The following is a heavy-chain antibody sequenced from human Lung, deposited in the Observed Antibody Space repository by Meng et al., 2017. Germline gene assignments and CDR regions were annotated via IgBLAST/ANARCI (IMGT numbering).Heavy chain of an antibody. CDR1: GGSISSSNDY. Sequence: QVQLQEPGPGPGKPSQTLSRTCTGSGGSISSSNDYWSWIRQPPGKGLEWSGHIYNSGSTYYNPSLKSRITISVDTSKNQFSLKLSSVTAADTAVYYCARGQKGYFDLWGRGTLVTVSS. CDR3: ARGQKGYFDL. V-gene: IGHV4-30-4*01. J-gene: IGHJ2*01. CDR2: IYNSGST.